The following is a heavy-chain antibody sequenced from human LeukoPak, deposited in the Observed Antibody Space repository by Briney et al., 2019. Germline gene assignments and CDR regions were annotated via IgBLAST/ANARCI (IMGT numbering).Heavy chain of an antibody. D-gene: IGHD3-3*01. J-gene: IGHJ5*02. CDR1: EFTFSVYT. Sequence: GGSLRLSCTASEFTFSVYTINWVRQAPGKGLEWVSSISPSSSSIYYADSVRGRFTVSRDNAKKSLSLQMNSLRVEDTAIYYCARETYNDFWSGLNWFDPWGQGTLVTVSS. CDR3: ARETYNDFWSGLNWFDP. V-gene: IGHV3-21*01. CDR2: ISPSSSSI.